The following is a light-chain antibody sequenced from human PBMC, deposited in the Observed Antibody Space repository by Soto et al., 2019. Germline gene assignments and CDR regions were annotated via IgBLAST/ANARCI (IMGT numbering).Light chain of an antibody. J-gene: IGKJ4*01. Sequence: SGFTQSPGTLSLSPGERGTLSFRASQSVSSNYLAWYQQKPGQAPRLLIYGASSRATGIPDRFSGSGSGTDFTLTISRLEPEDFAVYYCQQYGSSPLTFGGGTKVDI. CDR2: GAS. V-gene: IGKV3-20*01. CDR1: QSVSSNY. CDR3: QQYGSSPLT.